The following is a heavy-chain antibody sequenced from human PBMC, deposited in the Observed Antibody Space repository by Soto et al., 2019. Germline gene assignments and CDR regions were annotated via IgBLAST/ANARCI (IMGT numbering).Heavy chain of an antibody. CDR1: GGTFSSYA. V-gene: IGHV1-69*13. J-gene: IGHJ6*02. D-gene: IGHD3-10*01. Sequence: ASVKVSCKASGGTFSSYAISWVRQAPGQGLEWMGGIIPIFGTANYAQKFQGRVTITADESTSTAYMELSSLRSEDTAVYYCASAGDPRGYGSGRYGSYYYYGMDVWGQGTTVTVSS. CDR3: ASAGDPRGYGSGRYGSYYYYGMDV. CDR2: IIPIFGTA.